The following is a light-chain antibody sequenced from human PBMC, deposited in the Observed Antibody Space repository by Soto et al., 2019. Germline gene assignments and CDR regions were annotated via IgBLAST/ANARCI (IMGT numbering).Light chain of an antibody. CDR3: QQYDNPPLT. CDR2: DAS. J-gene: IGKJ4*01. CDR1: QDISNY. Sequence: DIQMTQSPSSLSASVGDRVTITCQASQDISNYLNWYQQKPGKAPKLLIYDASNLETGVPSRFSGCGSGTDFTFTIISLQPEDIATYYCQQYDNPPLTFGGGTKV. V-gene: IGKV1-33*01.